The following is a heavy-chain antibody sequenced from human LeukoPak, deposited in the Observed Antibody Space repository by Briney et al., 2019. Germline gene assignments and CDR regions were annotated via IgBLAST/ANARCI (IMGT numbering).Heavy chain of an antibody. V-gene: IGHV4-59*01. CDR1: AGSISSSY. CDR2: IYYNGHT. CDR3: ATILPVNYYMDV. Sequence: SETLSLTCTVSAGSISSSYWSWIRQPPGKGLESIGYIYYNGHTNYNPSLKSRVTISVDTSKNQSTLKLSSVTAADTAVYYCATILPVNYYMDVWGKGTTVTVSS. D-gene: IGHD2-21*01. J-gene: IGHJ6*03.